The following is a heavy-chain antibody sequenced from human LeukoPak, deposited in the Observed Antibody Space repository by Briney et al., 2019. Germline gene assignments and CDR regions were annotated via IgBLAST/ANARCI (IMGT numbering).Heavy chain of an antibody. CDR2: ISGSGGST. J-gene: IGHJ4*02. CDR1: GFTFSSYS. D-gene: IGHD3-9*01. V-gene: IGHV3-23*01. CDR3: AKAFYDILTGYY. Sequence: PGGSLRLSCAASGFTFSSYSMSWVRQAPGKGLEWVSAISGSGGSTYYADSVKGRFTISRDNSKNTLYLQMNSLRAEDTAVYYCAKAFYDILTGYYWGQGTLVTVSS.